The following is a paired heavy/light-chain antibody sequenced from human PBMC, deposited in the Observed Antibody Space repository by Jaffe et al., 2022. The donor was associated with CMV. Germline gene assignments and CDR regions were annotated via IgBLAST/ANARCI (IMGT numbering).Heavy chain of an antibody. V-gene: IGHV3-11*01. Sequence: QVHLVESGGGLVKPGGSLRLSCAVSGFTLSDYYMSWIRQAPGKGLEWVAYINSPGTTKFYADSVKGRFTISRDDAKNSLYLQMNSLRADDSALYYCARDRGPRGWFGPWGQGTLVTVSS. CDR3: ARDRGPRGWFGP. J-gene: IGHJ5*02. CDR2: INSPGTTK. CDR1: GFTLSDYY.
Light chain of an antibody. CDR3: QQYYSSPRT. Sequence: DIVMTQSPDSLAVSLGETATIKCKSSQSVLYSSNNKNYLAWYQQKPGQPPKLLLYWASTRESGVPDRFSGSGSGTDFALTISSLQAEDVAVYYCQQYYSSPRTFGQGTKVEIK. V-gene: IGKV4-1*01. CDR1: QSVLYSSNNKNY. J-gene: IGKJ1*01. CDR2: WAS.